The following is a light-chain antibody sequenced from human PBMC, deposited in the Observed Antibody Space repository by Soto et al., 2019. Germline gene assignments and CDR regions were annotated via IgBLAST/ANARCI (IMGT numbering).Light chain of an antibody. V-gene: IGKV1-39*01. Sequence: DIQMTQSPSSLSASVGDRVTITCRASQSISNYLNWYQQKPGKAPKLLIYAASSLQSGVPSRFRASGSGTDFTLTISSLQPEDFATYYCQQSYSRWTFGQGTKVEIK. CDR1: QSISNY. J-gene: IGKJ1*01. CDR2: AAS. CDR3: QQSYSRWT.